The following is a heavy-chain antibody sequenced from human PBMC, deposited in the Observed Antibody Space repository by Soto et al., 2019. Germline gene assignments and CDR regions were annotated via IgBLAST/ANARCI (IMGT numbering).Heavy chain of an antibody. D-gene: IGHD1-26*01. J-gene: IGHJ4*02. V-gene: IGHV1-18*01. CDR3: ARVVGATPFDY. CDR2: IIAYNGNT. Sequence: ASVKLSCEASVGTFSSYAISWVRQAPGQGLEWMGWIIAYNGNTNYSQKLQGRVTMTTDTSTSTAYMELRSMRSDDTDAYYCARVVGATPFDYWGQGTLVTVYS. CDR1: VGTFSSYA.